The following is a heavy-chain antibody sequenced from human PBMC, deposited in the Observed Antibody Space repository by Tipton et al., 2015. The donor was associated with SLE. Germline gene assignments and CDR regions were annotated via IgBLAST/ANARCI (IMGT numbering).Heavy chain of an antibody. D-gene: IGHD6-13*01. V-gene: IGHV4-34*01. J-gene: IGHJ3*02. CDR2: INHSGST. CDR3: ARGPRWSQHHDAFDI. CDR1: GGSFSGYY. Sequence: LRLSCAVYGGSFSGYYWSWIRQPPGKGLEWIGEINHSGSTNYNPSLKSRVTISVDTSKNQFSLKLSSVTAADTAVYYCARGPRWSQHHDAFDIWGQGTMVTVSS.